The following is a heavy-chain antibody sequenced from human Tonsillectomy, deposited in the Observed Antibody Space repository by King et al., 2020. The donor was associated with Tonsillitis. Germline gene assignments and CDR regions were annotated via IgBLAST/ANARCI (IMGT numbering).Heavy chain of an antibody. Sequence: VQLVESGGGLIQPGGSLRLSCAASGFTVSNNYMTWVRRAPGKGLEWVSVIYSGGSTYYAESVKGRFTISRDNSKNTLYLKMNSLRAEDTAVYYCASDFDSGSYLLDYWGQGTLVTVSS. CDR1: GFTVSNNY. CDR3: ASDFDSGSYLLDY. D-gene: IGHD3-10*01. V-gene: IGHV3-53*01. J-gene: IGHJ4*02. CDR2: IYSGGST.